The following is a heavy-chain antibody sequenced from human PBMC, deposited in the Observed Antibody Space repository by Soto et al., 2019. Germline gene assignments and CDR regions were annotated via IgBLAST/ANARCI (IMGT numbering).Heavy chain of an antibody. J-gene: IGHJ5*02. D-gene: IGHD3-10*01. CDR2: IYYSGST. Sequence: PSETLSLTXTVSGGSISRGDYYWSWIRQPPGKGLEWIGYIYYSGSTYYNPSLKSRVTISEDTSKNQLSLKLSSVTAADTAVYYCAREELGSGSYYNVGVYNWFDPWGQGTLVTVSS. CDR1: GGSISRGDYY. V-gene: IGHV4-30-4*01. CDR3: AREELGSGSYYNVGVYNWFDP.